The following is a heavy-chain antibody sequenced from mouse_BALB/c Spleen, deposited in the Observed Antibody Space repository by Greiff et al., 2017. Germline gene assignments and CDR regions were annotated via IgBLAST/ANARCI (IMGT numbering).Heavy chain of an antibody. V-gene: IGHV14-3*02. CDR2: IDPANGNT. J-gene: IGHJ3*01. CDR3: AQYLPFAY. CDR1: GFNIKDTY. Sequence: EVHLVESGAELVKPGASVKLSCTASGFNIKDTYMHWVKQRPEQGLEWIGRIDPANGNTKYDPKFQGKATITADTSSNTAYLQLSSLTSEDTAVYYCAQYLPFAYWGQGTLVTVSA. D-gene: IGHD5-1*01.